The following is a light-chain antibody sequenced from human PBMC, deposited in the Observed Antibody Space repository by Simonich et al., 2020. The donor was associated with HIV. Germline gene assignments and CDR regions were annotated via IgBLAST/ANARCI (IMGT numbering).Light chain of an antibody. J-gene: IGKJ4*01. CDR1: QSVSNT. CDR2: GAS. V-gene: IGKV3-15*01. CDR3: QQYNKWPLT. Sequence: EIVMTQSPVTLSVSPGKRATISCRVSQSVSNTLAWYQQKPGQAPRLLIYGASTRATGVPDRFSGSGSGTEFSLTISSLQSEDSAVYYCQQYNKWPLTFGGGTKVEIK.